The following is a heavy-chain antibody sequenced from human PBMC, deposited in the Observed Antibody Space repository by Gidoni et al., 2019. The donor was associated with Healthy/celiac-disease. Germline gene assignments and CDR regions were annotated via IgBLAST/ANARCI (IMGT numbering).Heavy chain of an antibody. D-gene: IGHD5-18*01. CDR1: GFTFTSSA. J-gene: IGHJ4*02. CDR3: AAADTAMDTSYSFDY. CDR2: IVVGSGNT. V-gene: IGHV1-58*01. Sequence: QMQLVQSGPEVKKPGTSVKVSCKASGFTFTSSAVQWVRQARGQRLEWIGWIVVGSGNTNYAQKFQERVTITRDMSTSTAYMELSSLRSEDTAVYYCAAADTAMDTSYSFDYWGQGTLVTVSS.